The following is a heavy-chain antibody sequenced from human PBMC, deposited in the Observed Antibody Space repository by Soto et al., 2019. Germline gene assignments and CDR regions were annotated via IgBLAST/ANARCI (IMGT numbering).Heavy chain of an antibody. CDR2: ISAYNGNT. CDR3: ARDYCSGGSCHFRWFDP. V-gene: IGHV1-18*01. D-gene: IGHD2-15*01. CDR1: GYTFTSYG. J-gene: IGHJ5*02. Sequence: ASVKVSCKASGYTFTSYGISWVRQAPGQGLEWMGWISAYNGNTNYAQKLQGRVTMTTDTSTSTAYMELRSLRSDDTAVYYCARDYCSGGSCHFRWFDPWGQGTLVTVSS.